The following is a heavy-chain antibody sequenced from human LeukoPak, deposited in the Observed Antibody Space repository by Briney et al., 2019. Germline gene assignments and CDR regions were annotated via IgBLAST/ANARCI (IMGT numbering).Heavy chain of an antibody. D-gene: IGHD2-15*01. V-gene: IGHV3-72*01. J-gene: IGHJ4*02. CDR2: SRNKANGYTT. CDR1: GFTVSSNF. CDR3: ARTEYCSAGRCYSDYFDS. Sequence: GGSLRLSCAASGFTVSSNFMNWVRQAPGKGLEWVGRSRNKANGYTTEYAASVTGRFTISRDNSKTSLYLQMNSLKTEDTAIYYCARTEYCSAGRCYSDYFDSWGQGTLVTVSS.